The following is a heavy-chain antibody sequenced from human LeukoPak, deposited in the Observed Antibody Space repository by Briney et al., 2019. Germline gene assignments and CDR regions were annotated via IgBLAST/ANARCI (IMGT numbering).Heavy chain of an antibody. CDR1: GFTFSSYW. V-gene: IGHV3-7*03. D-gene: IGHD6-19*01. CDR3: AKLIAVAGTGDY. Sequence: GGSLRLSCAASGFTFSSYWMSWVRQAPGKGLEWVANIKQDGSEKYYVDSVKGRFTISRDNSKNTLYLQMNSLRAEDTAVYYCAKLIAVAGTGDYWGQGTLVTVSS. J-gene: IGHJ4*02. CDR2: IKQDGSEK.